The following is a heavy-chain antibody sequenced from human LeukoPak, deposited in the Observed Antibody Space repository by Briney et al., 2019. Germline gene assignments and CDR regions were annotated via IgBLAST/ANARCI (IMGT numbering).Heavy chain of an antibody. J-gene: IGHJ4*02. CDR1: GYSFTSYW. D-gene: IGHD6-6*01. CDR3: ARYIAAREMNFDY. V-gene: IGHV5-51*01. CDR2: IYPGDSDT. Sequence: GESLKISFKGSGYSFTSYWMGWVRQIPGKGLEWMGIIYPGDSDTRYSPSFQGQVTILADKSISTAYLQWSSLKASDTAMYYCARYIAAREMNFDYWGQGTLVTVSS.